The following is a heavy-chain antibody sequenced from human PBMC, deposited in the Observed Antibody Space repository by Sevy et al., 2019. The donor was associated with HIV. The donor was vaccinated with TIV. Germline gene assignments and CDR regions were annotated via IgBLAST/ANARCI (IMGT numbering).Heavy chain of an antibody. CDR2: ISGSGGST. CDR3: GKDQGGLMITFGGEMSY. CDR1: GFTFSSYA. D-gene: IGHD3-16*01. V-gene: IGHV3-23*01. J-gene: IGHJ4*02. Sequence: GGSLRLSCAASGFTFSSYAMSWVRQAPGKGLEWVSAISGSGGSTYYADSVKGRFTISRDNSKNTPYLQMNSLRAEDTAVYYCGKDQGGLMITFGGEMSYWGQGTLVTVSS.